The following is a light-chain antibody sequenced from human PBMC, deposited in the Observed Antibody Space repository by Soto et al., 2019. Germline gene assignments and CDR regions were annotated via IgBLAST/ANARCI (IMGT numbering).Light chain of an antibody. CDR2: ATS. J-gene: IGKJ2*01. CDR1: QSVSSAY. V-gene: IGKV3-20*01. Sequence: VLTQSPGTLSLSPGERATLSCRASQSVSSAYFAWYQQKPGQAPRLLIFATSSRAPGIPDRFSGSGSGTDFTLTISRLEPEDFAVYYCQEYGGSPLYAFGQGTKLEIK. CDR3: QEYGGSPLYA.